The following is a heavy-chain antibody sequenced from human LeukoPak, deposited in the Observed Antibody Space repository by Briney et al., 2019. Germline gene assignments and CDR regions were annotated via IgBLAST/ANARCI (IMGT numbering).Heavy chain of an antibody. Sequence: PGGSLRLSSAASGFTFSSYWMHWVRQAPGKGLVWVSRINSDGSSKNYADSVKGRFTISRDNAKNTLYLQMNSLRAEDTAVYYCARDRGLPHRHFDYWGQGTLVTVSS. CDR2: INSDGSSK. D-gene: IGHD4-17*01. CDR3: ARDRGLPHRHFDY. CDR1: GFTFSSYW. J-gene: IGHJ4*02. V-gene: IGHV3-74*01.